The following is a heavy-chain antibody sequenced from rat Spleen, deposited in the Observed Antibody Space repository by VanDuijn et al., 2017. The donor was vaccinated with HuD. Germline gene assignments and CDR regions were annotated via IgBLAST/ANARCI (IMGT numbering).Heavy chain of an antibody. D-gene: IGHD1-1*01. CDR3: ARHYYYSGDHFDY. J-gene: IGHJ2*01. CDR1: GFTFDNYY. CDR2: ISTGGGST. V-gene: IGHV5-25*01. Sequence: EVQLVESGGGLVQPGRSMQLSCAASGFTFDNYYMAWVRQAPTKGLEWVASISTGGGSTYYRDSVKGRFTISRDNAKSTLYLQMDSLRSEDTATYYCARHYYYSGDHFDYWGQGVMVTVSS.